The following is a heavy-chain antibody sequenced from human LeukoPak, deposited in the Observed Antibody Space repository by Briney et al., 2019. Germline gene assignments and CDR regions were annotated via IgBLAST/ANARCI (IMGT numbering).Heavy chain of an antibody. D-gene: IGHD3-16*02. CDR3: ARYDYVWGSYRYTYDYYMDV. CDR1: GFTFSSYW. J-gene: IGHJ6*03. Sequence: GGSLRLSCAASGFTFSSYWMSWVRQAPGRGLEWVANIKQDGSEKYYVDSVKGRFTISRDNAKNSLYLQMNSLRAEDTAVYYCARYDYVWGSYRYTYDYYMDVWGKGTTVTVSS. V-gene: IGHV3-7*01. CDR2: IKQDGSEK.